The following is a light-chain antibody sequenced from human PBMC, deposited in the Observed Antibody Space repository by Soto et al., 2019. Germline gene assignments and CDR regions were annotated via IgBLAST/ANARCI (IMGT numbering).Light chain of an antibody. J-gene: IGLJ2*01. CDR3: CSYAGSTTVV. Sequence: QSALXXXXSXXGSXGQSXTISXXXTSSDVGSYNLVSWYQQHPGKAPKLMIYEVNKRPSGVSDRFSGANSGNTASLTISGLQAEDEADYYCCSYAGSTTVVFGGGTKVTVL. V-gene: IGLV2-23*02. CDR2: EVN. CDR1: SSDVGSYNL.